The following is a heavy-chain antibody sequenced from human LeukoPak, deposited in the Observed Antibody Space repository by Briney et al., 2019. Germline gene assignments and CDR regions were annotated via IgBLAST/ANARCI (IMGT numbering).Heavy chain of an antibody. J-gene: IGHJ4*02. D-gene: IGHD2-8*02. V-gene: IGHV1-2*02. CDR1: GYTFTGYY. CDR3: ARVDGGEWYYFDY. CDR2: SNPNNGGT. Sequence: ASVKVSCKASGYTFTGYYMHWVRQAPGQGLEWMGWSNPNNGGTNYAQKFQGRVTMTLDTSISTAYMELSRPRSDDTAIYYCARVDGGEWYYFDYWGQGTLVTVSS.